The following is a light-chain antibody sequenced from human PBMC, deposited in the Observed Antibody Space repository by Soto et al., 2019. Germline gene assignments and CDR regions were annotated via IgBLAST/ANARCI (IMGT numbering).Light chain of an antibody. CDR2: SAS. Sequence: EIMMTQSPATLSLSPGARATLSCRASQSVGSSLAWYQQRPGQAPRLLIYSASTRTTGIPARFSGTGSGTEFTLTISSLESEDFAVYYCQQHHKWPRTFGPGTSVEIK. J-gene: IGKJ1*01. V-gene: IGKV3-15*01. CDR1: QSVGSS. CDR3: QQHHKWPRT.